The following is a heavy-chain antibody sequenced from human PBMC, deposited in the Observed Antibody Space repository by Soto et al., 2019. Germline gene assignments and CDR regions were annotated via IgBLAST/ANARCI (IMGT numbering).Heavy chain of an antibody. CDR3: ARREIQGPIDY. V-gene: IGHV4-28*01. Sequence: QVQLQESGPGLVKPSDTLSLTCAVSAYSITSSNWWGWIRQPPGKGLEWIGYIYYSGTTYYNPSLKSRVTMSVDTSKNQFSLKLTSVTAVDTAVYYCARREIQGPIDYWGQGTLVTVSS. CDR2: IYYSGTT. CDR1: AYSITSSNW. D-gene: IGHD1-26*01. J-gene: IGHJ4*02.